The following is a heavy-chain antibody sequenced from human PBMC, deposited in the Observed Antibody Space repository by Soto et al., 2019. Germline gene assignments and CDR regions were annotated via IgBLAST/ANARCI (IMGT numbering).Heavy chain of an antibody. CDR3: ARDLGDTAMYYFDY. Sequence: GGSLSLSCAASGFTFSSYAMHWVRQAPGKGLEWVAVISYDGSNKYYADSVKGRFTISRDNSKNTLYLQMNSLRAEDTAVYYCARDLGDTAMYYFDYWGQGTLVTVSS. J-gene: IGHJ4*02. CDR2: ISYDGSNK. V-gene: IGHV3-30*04. D-gene: IGHD5-18*01. CDR1: GFTFSSYA.